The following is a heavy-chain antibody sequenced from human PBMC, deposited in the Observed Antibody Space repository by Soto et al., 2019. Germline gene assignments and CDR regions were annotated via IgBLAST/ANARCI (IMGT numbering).Heavy chain of an antibody. V-gene: IGHV2-5*02. CDR2: IYWDDDK. D-gene: IGHD2-15*01. J-gene: IGHJ4*02. CDR3: ARTFCSGGSCYSEFDY. Sequence: QITLKESGPTLVKPTQTLTLTCTFSGFSLSTSGVGVGWIRQPPGKALEWLALIYWDDDKRYSPSLKSRLTITKDTSKNQVVLTMTNMDPVDTATYYCARTFCSGGSCYSEFDYWGQGTLVTVSS. CDR1: GFSLSTSGVG.